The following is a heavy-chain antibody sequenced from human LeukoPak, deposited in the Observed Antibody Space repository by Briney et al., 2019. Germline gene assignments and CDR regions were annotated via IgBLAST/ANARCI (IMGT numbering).Heavy chain of an antibody. CDR3: AGGSGWLTEY. D-gene: IGHD6-19*01. Sequence: GVSLRLSCAASGFSFSSHWMSWVRQAPGKGLQWVANIEGDGSERKYLDSVKGRFTISRDNAKNSLHLEMNSLRGEDTAVYFGAGGSGWLTEYCGQGTVVTVSS. J-gene: IGHJ4*02. CDR2: IEGDGSER. V-gene: IGHV3-7*03. CDR1: GFSFSSHW.